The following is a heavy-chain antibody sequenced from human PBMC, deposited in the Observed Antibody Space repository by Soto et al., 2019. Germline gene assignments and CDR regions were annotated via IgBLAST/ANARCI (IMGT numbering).Heavy chain of an antibody. CDR2: ISGSGGST. CDR1: GFTFSSYA. V-gene: IGHV3-23*01. D-gene: IGHD1-20*01. Sequence: GGSLRLSCAASGFTFSSYAMSWVRQAPGKGLEWVSAISGSGGSTYYADSVKGRFTISRDNSKNTLYLQMNSLRAEDTAVHYCAKDRVRYNYLYYFDYWGQGTLVTVSS. CDR3: AKDRVRYNYLYYFDY. J-gene: IGHJ4*02.